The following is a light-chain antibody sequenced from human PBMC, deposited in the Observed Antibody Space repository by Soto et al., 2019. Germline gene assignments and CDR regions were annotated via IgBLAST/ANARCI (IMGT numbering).Light chain of an antibody. CDR2: SSS. V-gene: IGKV1-9*01. Sequence: IQLTQSPSSLSAPVGDRVTITCRASQDISSFLAWYQQKPGKAPKLLIYSSSSLQSGVPSRLSGSGSGTDFTLIISSLQPEDSATYYCQQLKSYPLTFGGGTKVEIK. CDR3: QQLKSYPLT. CDR1: QDISSF. J-gene: IGKJ4*01.